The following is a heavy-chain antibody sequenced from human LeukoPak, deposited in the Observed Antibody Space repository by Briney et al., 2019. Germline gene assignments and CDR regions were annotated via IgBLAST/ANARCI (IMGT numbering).Heavy chain of an antibody. CDR3: ACRGPYSSGWYIFY. CDR1: GFTFTHYN. D-gene: IGHD6-19*01. CDR2: ISSSSTTI. Sequence: PGGSLRLSCAASGFTFTHYNMVWVRQAPGKGLEWISYISSSSTTIYYADSVKGRFTISRDNAKNSLYLQMNSLRAEDTAVYYCACRGPYSSGWYIFYWGQGTLVTVSS. J-gene: IGHJ4*02. V-gene: IGHV3-48*01.